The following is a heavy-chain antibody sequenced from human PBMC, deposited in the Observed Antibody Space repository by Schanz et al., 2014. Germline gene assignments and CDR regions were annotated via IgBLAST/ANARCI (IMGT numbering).Heavy chain of an antibody. CDR3: AREMDTAIGDY. CDR2: IRQDGSAK. V-gene: IGHV3-7*01. J-gene: IGHJ4*02. CDR1: GFTFSHYW. Sequence: EVHLVESGGGLVQPGGSLRLSCAASGFTFSHYWLSWVRQTPGKRLEWVANIRQDGSAKFYVDSVNSRFAISRDNAENSVYLQMNSLRAEDTAVYFCAREMDTAIGDYWGQGTLVTVSS. D-gene: IGHD5-18*01.